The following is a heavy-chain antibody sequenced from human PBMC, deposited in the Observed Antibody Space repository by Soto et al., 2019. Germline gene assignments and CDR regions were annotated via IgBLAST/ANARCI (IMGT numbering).Heavy chain of an antibody. J-gene: IGHJ4*02. Sequence: GASVKVSCKASGFTFTSSAVHWVRQARGQRLEWIGWIVVGSGNTNYAQKFQERVTITRDMSTSTAYMELSSLRSEDTAVYYCAAGVRYGDYGDYWGQGALVTVSS. V-gene: IGHV1-58*01. D-gene: IGHD4-17*01. CDR3: AAGVRYGDYGDY. CDR2: IVVGSGNT. CDR1: GFTFTSSA.